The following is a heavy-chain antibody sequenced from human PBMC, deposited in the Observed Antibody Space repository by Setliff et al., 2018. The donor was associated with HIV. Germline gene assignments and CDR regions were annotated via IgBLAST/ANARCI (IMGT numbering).Heavy chain of an antibody. CDR3: GSVWNDALHYMDV. CDR2: VNHSGKT. D-gene: IGHD6-19*01. Sequence: SETLSLTCAVYGGSFSGYYWTWIRQAPGKGLEWIGEVNHSGKTNCNPSLKSRLTISVDTSKNQFSLKHEDTAIYYCAQDRRGSVWNDALHYMDVWGRGTTVTVSS. J-gene: IGHJ6*03. V-gene: IGHV4-34*01. CDR1: GGSFSGYY.